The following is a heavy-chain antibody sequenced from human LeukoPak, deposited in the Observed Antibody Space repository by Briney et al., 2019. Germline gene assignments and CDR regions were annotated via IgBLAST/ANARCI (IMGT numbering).Heavy chain of an antibody. CDR1: GGSISSSSYY. Sequence: KPSETLSLTXTVSGGSISSSSYYWGRIRQPPGKVLEWIGRIYYSGSIYYNPSFTSRVTISVDTSKNQFSLKLSSVTAADTAVYYCARRHARDTAMARGSFDYWGQGTLVTVSS. CDR3: ARRHARDTAMARGSFDY. CDR2: IYYSGSI. J-gene: IGHJ4*02. V-gene: IGHV4-39*01. D-gene: IGHD5-18*01.